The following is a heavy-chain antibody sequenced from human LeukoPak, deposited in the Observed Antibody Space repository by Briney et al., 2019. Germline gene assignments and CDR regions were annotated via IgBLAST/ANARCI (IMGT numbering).Heavy chain of an antibody. Sequence: GGSLRLSCAASGFTFSSYSMNWVRQAPGKGLEWVSSISSSSSYIYYADSVKGRFTISRDNAKNSLYLQMNSLRAHDTAVYYCAREAFSSSWYFPWGQGTLVTVSS. J-gene: IGHJ5*02. V-gene: IGHV3-21*01. CDR2: ISSSSSYI. CDR1: GFTFSSYS. D-gene: IGHD6-13*01. CDR3: AREAFSSSWYFP.